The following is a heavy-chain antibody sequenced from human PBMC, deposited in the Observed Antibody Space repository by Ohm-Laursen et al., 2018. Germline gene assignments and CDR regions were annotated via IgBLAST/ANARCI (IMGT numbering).Heavy chain of an antibody. CDR1: GFTFSDYY. CDR3: AKGEWFGESTPGDFDY. Sequence: GSLRLSCAASGFTFSDYYMSWIRQAPGKGLEWVSYISSSGSTIYYADSVKGRFTISRDNAKNSLYLQMNSLRAEDTAVYYCAKGEWFGESTPGDFDYWGQGTLVTVSS. J-gene: IGHJ4*02. CDR2: ISSSGSTI. D-gene: IGHD3-10*01. V-gene: IGHV3-11*01.